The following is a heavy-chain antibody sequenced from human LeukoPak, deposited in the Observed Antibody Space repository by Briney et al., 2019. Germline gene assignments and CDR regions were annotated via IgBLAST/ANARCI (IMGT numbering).Heavy chain of an antibody. Sequence: SSETLSLTCAVYGGSFSGYYWSWIRQPPGKGLEWIGEINHSGSTNYNPSLKSRVTISVDKSKNQFSLKLSSVTAADTAVYYCARDKFPLVGATGDDAFDIWGQGTMVAVSS. CDR1: GGSFSGYY. CDR3: ARDKFPLVGATGDDAFDI. V-gene: IGHV4-34*01. J-gene: IGHJ3*02. D-gene: IGHD1-26*01. CDR2: INHSGST.